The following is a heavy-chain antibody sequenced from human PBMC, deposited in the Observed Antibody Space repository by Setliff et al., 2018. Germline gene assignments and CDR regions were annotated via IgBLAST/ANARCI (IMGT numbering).Heavy chain of an antibody. Sequence: PSETLSLTCAVYGGPFSTYYWIWIRQPPGKGLEWIGSIYYSGSTYYNPSLKSRVTISVDTSKNQFSLKLSSVTAADTAVYYCARRGAGMQYGDYVTFDPWGQGTLVTVSS. CDR1: GGPFSTYY. CDR3: ARRGAGMQYGDYVTFDP. V-gene: IGHV4-39*01. D-gene: IGHD4-17*01. CDR2: IYYSGST. J-gene: IGHJ5*02.